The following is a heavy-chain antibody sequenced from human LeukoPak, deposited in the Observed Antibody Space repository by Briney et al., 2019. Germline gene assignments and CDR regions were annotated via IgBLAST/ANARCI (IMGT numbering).Heavy chain of an antibody. CDR2: IYYSGST. D-gene: IGHD6-19*01. CDR3: ARRTSSGWFDY. V-gene: IGHV4-59*01. J-gene: IGHJ5*01. CDR1: GGSISSYY. Sequence: SETLSLTCTVSGGSISSYYWSWIRQPPGKGLEWIGYIYYSGSTNYNPSLKSRVTISVDTSKNQFSLKLSSVTAADTAVYYCARRTSSGWFDYWGQGTLVTASS.